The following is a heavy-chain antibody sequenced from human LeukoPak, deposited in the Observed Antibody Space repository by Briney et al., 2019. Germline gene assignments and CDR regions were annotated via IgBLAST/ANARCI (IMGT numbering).Heavy chain of an antibody. Sequence: ASVKVSCKASGYTFTSYYMHWVRQAPGQGLEWMGIINPSGGSTSYAQKFQGRVTMTTDTSTSTVYMELSSLRSDDTAVYYCARDAMSSVTTSPYYLDYWGQGTLVTVSS. V-gene: IGHV1-46*01. CDR2: INPSGGST. CDR3: ARDAMSSVTTSPYYLDY. D-gene: IGHD4-17*01. CDR1: GYTFTSYY. J-gene: IGHJ4*02.